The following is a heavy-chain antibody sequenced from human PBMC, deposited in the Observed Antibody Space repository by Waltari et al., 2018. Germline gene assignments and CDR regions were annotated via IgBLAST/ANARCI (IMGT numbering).Heavy chain of an antibody. CDR3: ARGDNYYDSSGPYWYFDL. D-gene: IGHD3-22*01. V-gene: IGHV1-69*12. J-gene: IGHJ2*01. Sequence: QVQLVQSWADVKQPGSSVTVSCQASGSTFPSYAIRWFTPPPGPGLEWMGWIIPIFGTANYAQKFQGRVTITADESTSTAYMELSSLRSEDTAVYYCARGDNYYDSSGPYWYFDLWGRGTLVTVSS. CDR2: IIPIFGTA. CDR1: GSTFPSYA.